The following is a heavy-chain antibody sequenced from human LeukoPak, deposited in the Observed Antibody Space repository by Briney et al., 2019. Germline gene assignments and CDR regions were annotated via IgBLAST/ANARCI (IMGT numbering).Heavy chain of an antibody. Sequence: PGGSLRLSCAASGFTFSSYSMNWVRQAPGKGLEWVSSISSSSSTIYYADSVKGRFTISRDNAKNSLYLQMNSLRAEDTAVYYCARDLSISSYYFDYWGQGTLVTVSS. CDR2: ISSSSSTI. CDR1: GFTFSSYS. D-gene: IGHD2-2*01. CDR3: ARDLSISSYYFDY. J-gene: IGHJ4*02. V-gene: IGHV3-48*01.